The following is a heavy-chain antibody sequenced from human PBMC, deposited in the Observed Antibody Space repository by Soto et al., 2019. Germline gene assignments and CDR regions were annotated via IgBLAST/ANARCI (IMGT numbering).Heavy chain of an antibody. V-gene: IGHV4-38-2*01. CDR2: IYHSGST. Sequence: SETLSLTCAVSGYSISSCYYWGWIRQPPGKGLEWIGSIYHSGSTYYNPSLKSRVTISVDTSKNQFSLKLSSVTAADTAVYYCAGAVGCTNGVCYPDAFDIWGQGTMVTVSS. CDR3: AGAVGCTNGVCYPDAFDI. CDR1: GYSISSCYY. J-gene: IGHJ3*02. D-gene: IGHD2-8*01.